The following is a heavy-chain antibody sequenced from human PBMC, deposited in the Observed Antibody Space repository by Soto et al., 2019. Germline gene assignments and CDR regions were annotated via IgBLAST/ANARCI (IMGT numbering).Heavy chain of an antibody. CDR2: INPNSGGT. CDR1: GYTFTGYY. Sequence: ASVKVSCKASGYTFTGYYMHWVRQAPGQGLEWMGWINPNSGGTNYAQKFQGWVTMTRDTSISTAYMELRRLRSDETAVYYCARDITASNYDFWSESLVIFPPPTYGMDVWGQGTTVTVSS. J-gene: IGHJ6*02. V-gene: IGHV1-2*04. D-gene: IGHD3-3*01. CDR3: ARDITASNYDFWSESLVIFPPPTYGMDV.